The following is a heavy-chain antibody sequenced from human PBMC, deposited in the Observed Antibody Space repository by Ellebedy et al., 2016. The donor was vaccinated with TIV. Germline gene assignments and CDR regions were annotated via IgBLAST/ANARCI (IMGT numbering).Heavy chain of an antibody. D-gene: IGHD2-21*02. CDR1: GDSITSSTYF. Sequence: MPSETLSLTCTVSGDSITSSTYFWGWIRQPPGKGLEWIGSIYYSGTTYYNPSLKSRVTISLDTSKNQFSLKLSSVTAADTAVYYCSRGVTDQNWGQGILVTVSS. V-gene: IGHV4-39*07. CDR2: IYYSGTT. J-gene: IGHJ4*02. CDR3: SRGVTDQN.